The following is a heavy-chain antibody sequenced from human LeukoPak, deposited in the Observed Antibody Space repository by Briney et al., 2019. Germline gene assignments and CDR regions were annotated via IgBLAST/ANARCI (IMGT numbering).Heavy chain of an antibody. CDR2: INHSGST. Sequence: PSETLSLTCAVYGGSFSGYYWSWIRQPPGKGLEWIGEINHSGSTNYTPSLKSRVTISVDTSKNQFSLKLNSVTAADTAVYYCARRYAVEGWFDPWGQGTLVTVSS. D-gene: IGHD2-21*01. CDR1: GGSFSGYY. V-gene: IGHV4-34*01. J-gene: IGHJ5*02. CDR3: ARRYAVEGWFDP.